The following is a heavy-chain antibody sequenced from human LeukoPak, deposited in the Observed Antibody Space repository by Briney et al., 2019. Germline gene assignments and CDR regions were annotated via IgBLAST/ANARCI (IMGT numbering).Heavy chain of an antibody. D-gene: IGHD2-2*01. J-gene: IGHJ4*02. CDR2: IYHSGST. Sequence: SETLSLTRTVSGRSISSYYWSWIRQPPGKRLEWIGYIYHSGSTNYNSSLKSRVTISVDTSKNQFSLKLSSVTAADTAVYYCARHAAFAEYQSHLTHFDYWGQGTLVTVSS. CDR3: ARHAAFAEYQSHLTHFDY. V-gene: IGHV4-59*08. CDR1: GRSISSYY.